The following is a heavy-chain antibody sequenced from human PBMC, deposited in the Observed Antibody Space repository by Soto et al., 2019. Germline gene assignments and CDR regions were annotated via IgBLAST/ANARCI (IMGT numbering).Heavy chain of an antibody. CDR3: AKGKNGYSYWFDL. V-gene: IGHV3-23*01. D-gene: IGHD4-4*01. Sequence: EVQLLESGGGLVQPGGSLGLSCSASGFTFSSYAMPWVRQTPGKGLEWVSSITASGGTTYYADSVKGQFTISRDTSKNTLHLQMNSLRVEDTAVYYCAKGKNGYSYWFDLWGQGTLVTVSS. CDR2: ITASGGTT. CDR1: GFTFSSYA. J-gene: IGHJ5*02.